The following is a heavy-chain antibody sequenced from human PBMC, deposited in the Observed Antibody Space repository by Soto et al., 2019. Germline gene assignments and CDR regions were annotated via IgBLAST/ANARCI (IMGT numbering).Heavy chain of an antibody. CDR1: GGTFSSYA. V-gene: IGHV1-69*13. CDR3: ARDRRWLQYSFDY. Sequence: SVKVSCKASGGTFSSYAISWVRQAPGQGLEWMGGIIPIFGTANYAQKFQGRVTITADESTSTAYMELSSLRSEDTAVYYCARDRRWLQYSFDYWGQGTLVTVSS. D-gene: IGHD5-12*01. J-gene: IGHJ4*02. CDR2: IIPIFGTA.